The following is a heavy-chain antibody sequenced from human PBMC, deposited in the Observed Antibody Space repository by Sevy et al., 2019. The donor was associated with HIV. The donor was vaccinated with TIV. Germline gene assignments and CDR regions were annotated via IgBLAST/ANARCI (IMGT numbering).Heavy chain of an antibody. J-gene: IGHJ4*02. CDR3: ARDSQESGYGLYDY. V-gene: IGHV3-7*01. Sequence: GGSLRLSCAASGFTFSSYWMSWVRQAPGEGLEWVANIKQDGSEKYYVDSVKGRFTISRDNAKNSLYLQMNSLRAEDTAVYYCARDSQESGYGLYDYWGQGTLVTVSS. CDR2: IKQDGSEK. D-gene: IGHD6-25*01. CDR1: GFTFSSYW.